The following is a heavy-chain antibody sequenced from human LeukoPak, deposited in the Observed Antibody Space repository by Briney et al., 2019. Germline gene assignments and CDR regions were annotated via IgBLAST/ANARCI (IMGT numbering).Heavy chain of an antibody. CDR2: ISGSGGST. Sequence: GGSLRLSCAASGFTFSSYAMSWVRQAPGKGLEWVSAISGSGGSTYYAGSVKGRFTISRDNSKNTLYLQMNSLRAEDTAVYYCAKGGYCSGGSCYRNLYYFDYWGQGTLVTVSS. D-gene: IGHD2-15*01. CDR3: AKGGYCSGGSCYRNLYYFDY. CDR1: GFTFSSYA. J-gene: IGHJ4*02. V-gene: IGHV3-23*01.